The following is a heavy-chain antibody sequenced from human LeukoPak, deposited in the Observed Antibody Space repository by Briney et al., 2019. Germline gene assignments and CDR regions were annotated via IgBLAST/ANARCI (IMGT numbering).Heavy chain of an antibody. V-gene: IGHV3-23*01. CDR3: ARDPNGDYIGAFDF. Sequence: GGSLRLSCAASGFTFTNYALIWVRHAPGKGLEWVSAISGRGAVYAGAVKGRFTVSRDNSKNTLYLQMNSLRAEDTAVYYCARDPNGDYIGAFDFRGQGTMVTVSS. D-gene: IGHD4-17*01. CDR2: ISGRGA. CDR1: GFTFTNYA. J-gene: IGHJ3*01.